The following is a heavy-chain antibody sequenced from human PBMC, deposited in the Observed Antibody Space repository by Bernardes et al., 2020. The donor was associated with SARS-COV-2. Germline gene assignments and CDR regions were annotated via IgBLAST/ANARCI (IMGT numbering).Heavy chain of an antibody. V-gene: IGHV1-8*01. J-gene: IGHJ6*02. CDR2: MNPNSGNT. D-gene: IGHD3-10*01. CDR3: ARGSPSALLWFGELSYGMDV. CDR1: GYTFTSYD. Sequence: ASVKVSCKASGYTFTSYDINWVRQATGQGLEWMGWMNPNSGNTGYAQKFQGRVTMTRNTSISTAYMELSSLRSEDTAVYYCARGSPSALLWFGELSYGMDVWGQGTTVTVSS.